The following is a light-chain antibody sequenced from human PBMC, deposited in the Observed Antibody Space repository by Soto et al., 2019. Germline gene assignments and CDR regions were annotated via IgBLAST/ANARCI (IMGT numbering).Light chain of an antibody. CDR2: WAS. CDR3: QQYYSTPRT. J-gene: IGKJ1*01. CDR1: QSVLYSSNNKNY. Sequence: DIVITQSPDSLAVSLGERATINCKSSQSVLYSSNNKNYLAWYQQKPGQPPKLLIYWASTRESGVPDRFSGRGSGTDFTLTISSLQAEDVAVYYCQQYYSTPRTFGQGTKVEIK. V-gene: IGKV4-1*01.